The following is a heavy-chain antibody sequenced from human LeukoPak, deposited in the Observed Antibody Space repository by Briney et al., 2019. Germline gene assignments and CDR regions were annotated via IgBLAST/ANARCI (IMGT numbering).Heavy chain of an antibody. CDR3: ARDRAPSGYYYGMDV. CDR2: IIPIFGTA. D-gene: IGHD3-10*01. J-gene: IGHJ6*04. V-gene: IGHV1-69*13. CDR1: GGTFRRHA. Sequence: GASVKVSRKASGGTFRRHAISWVRQAPGQGLEWVGGIIPIFGTANYVQKFQDRVTITADESTSTAYMELSSLRSEHTAVYYCARDRAPSGYYYGMDVWGKGTTVTVSS.